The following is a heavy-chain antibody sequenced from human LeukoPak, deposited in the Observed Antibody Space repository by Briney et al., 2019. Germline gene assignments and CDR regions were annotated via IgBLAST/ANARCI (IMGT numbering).Heavy chain of an antibody. CDR1: GFTFSSYG. CDR2: IRYGGSYK. CDR3: AKDRFQWELLGYYFDY. V-gene: IGHV3-30*02. J-gene: IGHJ4*02. D-gene: IGHD1-26*01. Sequence: GGSLRLSCAASGFTFSSYGMHWVRQAPGSGLEWVAFIRYGGSYKYYADSVKGRFTISRDNSKNTLYLQMNSLRAEDTAVYYCAKDRFQWELLGYYFDYWGQGTLVTVSS.